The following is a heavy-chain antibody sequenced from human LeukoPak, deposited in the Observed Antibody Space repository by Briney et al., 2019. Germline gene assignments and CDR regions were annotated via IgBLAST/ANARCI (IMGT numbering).Heavy chain of an antibody. Sequence: GGSLTLSCAVSGFSVNSAWMNWARQAPGKGLEWVGRISDTGTTEYAAPVEGRFTVSRDSKNTLYLQMNSLKAEDTAVYHCTRGHYGPWGQGTLVTVSS. CDR3: TRGHYGP. D-gene: IGHD3-10*01. CDR2: ISDTGTT. V-gene: IGHV3-15*07. J-gene: IGHJ5*02. CDR1: GFSVNSAW.